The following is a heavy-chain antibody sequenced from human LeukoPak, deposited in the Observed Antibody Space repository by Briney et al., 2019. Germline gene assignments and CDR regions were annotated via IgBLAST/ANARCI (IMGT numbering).Heavy chain of an antibody. V-gene: IGHV3-74*01. D-gene: IGHD1-26*01. J-gene: IGHJ3*02. Sequence: GGSLRLSCVASGFTFSSYWMHWVRQDPRKGLVWVSRISGDGRNINYADSVRGRFTISRDNAKNTLYLQMNSLRAEDTAVYYCAKDRLNSGSYHRGAFDIWGQGTMVTVSS. CDR2: ISGDGRNI. CDR3: AKDRLNSGSYHRGAFDI. CDR1: GFTFSSYW.